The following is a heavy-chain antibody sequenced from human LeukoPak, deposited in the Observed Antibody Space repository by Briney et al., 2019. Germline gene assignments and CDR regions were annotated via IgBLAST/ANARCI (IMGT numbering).Heavy chain of an antibody. V-gene: IGHV1-18*01. CDR3: ARELEGSGSFADY. CDR2: ISAYNGNT. CDR1: GYTFTSYG. J-gene: IGHJ4*02. Sequence: ASVKVSFKASGYTFTSYGISWVRQAPAQGLEWVGWISAYNGNTNYAQKLQGRVTMTTDTSTSKAYMELRSLRSDDTAVYYCARELEGSGSFADYWGQGTLVTVSS. D-gene: IGHD3-10*01.